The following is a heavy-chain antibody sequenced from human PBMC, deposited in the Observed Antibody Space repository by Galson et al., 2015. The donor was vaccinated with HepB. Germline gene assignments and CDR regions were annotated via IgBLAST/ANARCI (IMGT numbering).Heavy chain of an antibody. V-gene: IGHV3-48*02. CDR3: ARERPTMIVGGCAFDI. CDR2: ISSSSSTI. CDR1: GFTFSSYS. J-gene: IGHJ3*02. Sequence: SLRLSCAASGFTFSSYSMNWVRQAPGKGLEWVSYISSSSSTIYYADSVKGRFTISRDNAKNSLYLQMNSLRDEDTAVYYCARERPTMIVGGCAFDIWGQGTMVTVSS. D-gene: IGHD3-22*01.